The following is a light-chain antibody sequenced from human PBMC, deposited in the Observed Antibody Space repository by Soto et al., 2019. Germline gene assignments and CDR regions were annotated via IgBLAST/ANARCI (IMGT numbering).Light chain of an antibody. CDR3: QQYNNWPSWT. CDR2: GAS. V-gene: IGKV3-15*01. Sequence: EKVMTPVLSILSMSPGERATLSCRASQSVSSYLAWYQQKPGQPPRLLIYGASTRATGIPARFSGSGSGTEFTLTISSLQSEDFAVYYCQQYNNWPSWTFGQGTKVDIK. J-gene: IGKJ1*01. CDR1: QSVSSY.